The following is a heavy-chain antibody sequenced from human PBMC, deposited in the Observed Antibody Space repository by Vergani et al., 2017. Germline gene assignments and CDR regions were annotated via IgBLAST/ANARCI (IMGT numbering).Heavy chain of an antibody. D-gene: IGHD3-22*01. J-gene: IGHJ5*02. CDR2: IYAGDSDV. CDR1: GYSITNYW. CDR3: ARVGWSYYDSSGYYYAPGGWFDP. Sequence: EVQLVQSGAEVKKPGESLKISCQGSGYSITNYWIAWVRQRPGKGLEWMGIIYAGDSDVRYSPSFQGQVTISADKSISTAYLQWSSLKASDTAMYYCARVGWSYYDSSGYYYAPGGWFDPWGQGTLVTVSS. V-gene: IGHV5-51*03.